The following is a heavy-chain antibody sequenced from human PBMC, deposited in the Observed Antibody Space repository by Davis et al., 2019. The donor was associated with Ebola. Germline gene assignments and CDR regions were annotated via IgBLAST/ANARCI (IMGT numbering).Heavy chain of an antibody. V-gene: IGHV3-7*01. Sequence: PGGSLRLSCAASGFTFSTYAMHWVCQAPGKGLEWVANVKGDGSETCYVDSVKGRFTISRDNAKNSLYLQLNSLRVEDTAVYYCARDYLGSARRHFDVWGQGTMVPVSS. CDR1: GFTFSTYA. CDR2: VKGDGSET. D-gene: IGHD3-10*01. J-gene: IGHJ3*01. CDR3: ARDYLGSARRHFDV.